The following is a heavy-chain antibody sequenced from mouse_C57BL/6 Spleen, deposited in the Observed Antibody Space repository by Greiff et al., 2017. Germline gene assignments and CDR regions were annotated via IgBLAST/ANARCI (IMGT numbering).Heavy chain of an antibody. Sequence: ESGPGLVKPSQSLSLTCSVTGYSITSGYYWNWIRQFPGNKLEWMGYISYDGSNNYNPSLKNRISITRDKSKNQFFLKLNSVTTEDTATYYCARGLRAMDYWGQGTSGTVSS. CDR1: GYSITSGYY. CDR3: ARGLRAMDY. CDR2: ISYDGSN. D-gene: IGHD2-2*01. V-gene: IGHV3-6*01. J-gene: IGHJ4*01.